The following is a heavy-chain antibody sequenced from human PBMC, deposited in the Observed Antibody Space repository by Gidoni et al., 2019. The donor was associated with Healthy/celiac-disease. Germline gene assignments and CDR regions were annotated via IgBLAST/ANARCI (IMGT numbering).Heavy chain of an antibody. Sequence: EVQLVESGGGLVQPGGSLRLSCAASGFTFSSYWMSWVRQAPGKGLEWVANIKQDGSEKYYVDSVKGRFTISRDNAKNSLYLQMNSLRAEDTAVYYCAKEEYCSGGSCYRDWYFDLWGRGTLVTVSS. CDR3: AKEEYCSGGSCYRDWYFDL. J-gene: IGHJ2*01. V-gene: IGHV3-7*03. D-gene: IGHD2-15*01. CDR2: IKQDGSEK. CDR1: GFTFSSYW.